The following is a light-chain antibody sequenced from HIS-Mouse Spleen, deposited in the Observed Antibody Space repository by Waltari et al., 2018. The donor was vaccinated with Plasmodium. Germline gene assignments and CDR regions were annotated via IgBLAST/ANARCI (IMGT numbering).Light chain of an antibody. V-gene: IGLV2-14*03. Sequence: QSALTQPASVSGSPGQSITIYCTGTSSDVGGSTYVSWYQQHPGKAPKLMIYDVRNRPSGVVQRVSGAKSGNTASLTIYRLQAEDEADYYCSSYTSSSTVVFGGGTKLTVL. J-gene: IGLJ2*01. CDR2: DVR. CDR1: SSDVGGSTY. CDR3: SSYTSSSTVV.